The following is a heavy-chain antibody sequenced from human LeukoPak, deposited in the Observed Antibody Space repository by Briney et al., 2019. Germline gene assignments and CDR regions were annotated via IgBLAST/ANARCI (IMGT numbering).Heavy chain of an antibody. CDR3: ARPRLPYCSSTSCPRGFDY. Sequence: SETLSLTCTVSGGSINFYYWHWMRQPPGKGLEWIGKINHSGSTNYNPSLKSRVTISVDTSKNQFSLKLSSVTAADTAVYYCARPRLPYCSSTSCPRGFDYWGQGTLVTVSS. CDR2: INHSGST. D-gene: IGHD2-2*01. V-gene: IGHV4-34*01. CDR1: GGSINFYY. J-gene: IGHJ4*02.